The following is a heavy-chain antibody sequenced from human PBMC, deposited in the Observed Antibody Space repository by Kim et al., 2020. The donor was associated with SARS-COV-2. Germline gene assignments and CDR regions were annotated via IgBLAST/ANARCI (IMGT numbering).Heavy chain of an antibody. V-gene: IGHV1-46*01. CDR3: ARVRGDYPI. CDR2: IIPVSGTT. CDR1: GFTFSNNY. D-gene: IGHD4-17*01. J-gene: IGHJ3*02. Sequence: ASVKVSCKASGFTFSNNYIHWLRQAPGQGLEWMGFIIPVSGTTFYAQKFRGRVTMTRDTSTSTAYMELNSLRSEDTAVYFCARVRGDYPIWGQGTMVIVSS.